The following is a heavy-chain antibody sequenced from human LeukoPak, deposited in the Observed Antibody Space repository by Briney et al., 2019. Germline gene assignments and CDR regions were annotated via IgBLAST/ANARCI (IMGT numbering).Heavy chain of an antibody. CDR1: GFTFSSYS. D-gene: IGHD3-22*01. Sequence: GGSLRLSCAASGFTFSSYSMNWVRQAPGKGLEWVSSISSSSSYIYYADSVKGRFTISGDNAKNSLYLQMNSLRAEDTAVYYCARDLTVDSSGYLTVDYWGQGTLVTVSS. CDR2: ISSSSSYI. CDR3: ARDLTVDSSGYLTVDY. J-gene: IGHJ4*02. V-gene: IGHV3-21*01.